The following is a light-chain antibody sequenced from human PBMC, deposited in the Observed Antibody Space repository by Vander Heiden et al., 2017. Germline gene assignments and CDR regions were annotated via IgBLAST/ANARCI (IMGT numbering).Light chain of an antibody. CDR3: SSYTGSSTYV. Sequence: QSALTQPASVSGSPGQSITISCTGTSSDVGGYNYVSWYQQHPGKPPKLMIYDVSNRPPGVSNRFSGSKSGNTASLTISGLQAEDEAHYYCSSYTGSSTYVFGTGTKVTVL. J-gene: IGLJ1*01. CDR2: DVS. CDR1: SSDVGGYNY. V-gene: IGLV2-14*03.